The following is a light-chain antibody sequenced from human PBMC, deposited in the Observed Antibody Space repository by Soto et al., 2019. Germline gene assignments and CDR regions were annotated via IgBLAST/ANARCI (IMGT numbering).Light chain of an antibody. J-gene: IGKJ1*01. V-gene: IGKV3-20*01. CDR3: QQYGSSPWT. Sequence: EIVLTQSPGTLSLSPGERATLSCRASQSVSSSYLAWYQQKPGQAPRPLIYGASSRAIGIPDRFSGSGSRTDFTLTISRLESEDFAVYYGQQYGSSPWTVGEGTKVEIK. CDR2: GAS. CDR1: QSVSSSY.